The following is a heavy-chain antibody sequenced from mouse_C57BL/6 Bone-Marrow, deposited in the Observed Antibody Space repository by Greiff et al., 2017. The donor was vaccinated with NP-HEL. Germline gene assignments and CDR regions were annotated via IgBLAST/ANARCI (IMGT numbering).Heavy chain of an antibody. V-gene: IGHV1-76*01. CDR2: IYPGSGNT. CDR3: ARTGGRPYLYFDV. J-gene: IGHJ1*03. CDR1: GNTFTDYY. Sequence: QVQLQQSGAELVRPGASVKLSCKASGNTFTDYYINWVKQRPGQGLEWIARIYPGSGNTYYNEKFKGKATLTAEKSSSTAYMQLSSLTSEDSAVYFCARTGGRPYLYFDVWGTGTTVTVSS.